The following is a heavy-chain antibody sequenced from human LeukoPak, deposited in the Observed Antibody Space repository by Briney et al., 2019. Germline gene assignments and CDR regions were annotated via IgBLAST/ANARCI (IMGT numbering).Heavy chain of an antibody. J-gene: IGHJ4*02. D-gene: IGHD6-19*01. V-gene: IGHV3-48*03. CDR1: GFTFSSYE. CDR3: ARPLGIAVAGYDY. Sequence: GGSLRLSCAASGFTFSSYEMNWVRQAPGKELEWVSYISSSGSTIYYADSVKGRFTISRDNAKNSLYLQMNSLRAEDTAVYYCARPLGIAVAGYDYWGQGTLVTVSS. CDR2: ISSSGSTI.